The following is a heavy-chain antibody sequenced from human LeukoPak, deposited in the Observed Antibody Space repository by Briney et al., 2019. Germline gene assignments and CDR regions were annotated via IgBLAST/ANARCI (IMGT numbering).Heavy chain of an antibody. CDR3: ARDFYPIVVVPAAMTLGGIRVAFDI. D-gene: IGHD2-2*01. Sequence: ASVKVSCKASGYTFTGYYMHWVRQAPGQGLEWMGWINPNSGGTNYAQKFQGRVTMTRDTSISTAYMELSRLRSDGTAVYYCARDFYPIVVVPAAMTLGGIRVAFDIWGQGTMVTVSS. CDR1: GYTFTGYY. J-gene: IGHJ3*02. V-gene: IGHV1-2*02. CDR2: INPNSGGT.